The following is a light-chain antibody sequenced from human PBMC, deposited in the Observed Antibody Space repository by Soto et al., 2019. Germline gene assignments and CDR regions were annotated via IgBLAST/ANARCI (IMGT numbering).Light chain of an antibody. CDR3: QDRSDWNPLT. V-gene: IGKV3-11*01. CDR1: QGVGSS. CDR2: DVS. Sequence: EIVLTQSPATLSLSPGERATLSCRASQGVGSSSAWYQQKPGQAPKLLIYDVSNRATGIPARFSGSGSGTDFTLTISSLEPEDFSVYYCQDRSDWNPLTFGGGTKVEI. J-gene: IGKJ4*01.